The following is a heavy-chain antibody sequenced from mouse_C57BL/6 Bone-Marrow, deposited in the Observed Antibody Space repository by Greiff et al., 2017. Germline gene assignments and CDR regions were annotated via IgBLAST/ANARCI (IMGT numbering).Heavy chain of an antibody. J-gene: IGHJ1*03. CDR1: GYTFTDYY. D-gene: IGHD2-3*01. V-gene: IGHV1-26*01. Sequence: EVQLQQSGPELVKPGASVKISCKASGYTFTDYYMNWVKQSHGKSLEWIGDINPNNGGTSYNQKFKGKATLTVDKSSSTAYMELRSLTSEDSAVYYCARFLHGLLRYFDVWGTGTTVTVSS. CDR2: INPNNGGT. CDR3: ARFLHGLLRYFDV.